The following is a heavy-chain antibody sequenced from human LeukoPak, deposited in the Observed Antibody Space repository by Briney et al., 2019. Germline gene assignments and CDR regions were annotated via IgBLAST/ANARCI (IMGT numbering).Heavy chain of an antibody. CDR3: ARLRWTQGDAFDI. D-gene: IGHD4-23*01. CDR1: GYTFTGYY. Sequence: ASVKVSCKASGYTFTGYYMHWVRQAPGQGLXWMGWINPNSGGTNYAQKFQGRVTMTRDTSISTDYMELSRLRSDDTAVYYCARLRWTQGDAFDIWGQGTMVTVSS. V-gene: IGHV1-2*02. CDR2: INPNSGGT. J-gene: IGHJ3*02.